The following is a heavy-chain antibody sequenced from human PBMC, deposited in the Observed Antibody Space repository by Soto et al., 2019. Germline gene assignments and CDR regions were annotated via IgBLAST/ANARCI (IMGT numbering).Heavy chain of an antibody. CDR2: ITASEGTT. CDR3: AKCMQAYWNYDAHHI. J-gene: IGHJ3*02. CDR1: GFTFSSYS. D-gene: IGHD1-7*01. Sequence: EVQLVESGGGLVKPGGSLRLSCAASGFTFSSYSMNWVRQAPGKGLEWVAHITASEGTTYYADSVKGRFTISRDTSRNTLYLQMNSLRAEDTALYYCAKCMQAYWNYDAHHIWGQGTMVTVSS. V-gene: IGHV3-23*04.